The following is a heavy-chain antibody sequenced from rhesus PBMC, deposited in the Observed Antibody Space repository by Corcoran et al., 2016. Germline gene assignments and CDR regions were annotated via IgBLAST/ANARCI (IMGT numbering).Heavy chain of an antibody. J-gene: IGHJ4*01. Sequence: QVQLQESGPGVVKPSETLSLTCAVSGGSISSGYDWSWIRQPPGKGLEWIGYIYGSSGSTNYNPSLKNRVTISKDASKNQFSLKLSSVTAADTAVYYCASTVAAAYFDYWGQGVLVTVSS. CDR3: ASTVAAAYFDY. V-gene: IGHV4-76*01. CDR2: IYGSSGST. D-gene: IGHD6-25*01. CDR1: GGSISSGYD.